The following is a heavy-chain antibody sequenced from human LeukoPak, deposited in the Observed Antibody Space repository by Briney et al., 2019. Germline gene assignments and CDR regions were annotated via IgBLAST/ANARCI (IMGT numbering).Heavy chain of an antibody. CDR1: GFIFRNYA. V-gene: IGHV3-23*01. Sequence: WASLCLSCAASGFIFRNYAMSWVRQAPGKGLEWVSAITGSGDTTYYADSVKGLYTIYKDNSKNTLYVEMNTLRAEDTAVYYCAKGVDYDILTGYYVSDFWGQGTLVTVSS. CDR2: ITGSGDTT. D-gene: IGHD3-9*01. J-gene: IGHJ4*02. CDR3: AKGVDYDILTGYYVSDF.